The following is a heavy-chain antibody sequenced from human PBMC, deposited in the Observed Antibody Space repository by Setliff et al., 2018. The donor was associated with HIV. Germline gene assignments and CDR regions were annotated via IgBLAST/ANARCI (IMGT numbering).Heavy chain of an antibody. CDR3: ARDMTNYYDRSGSFGWFAP. J-gene: IGHJ5*02. Sequence: PSETLSLTCSVSGGSISGSSYYWGRIRQPPGKGLEWIGSVYHSGSTYYNPSLKSRVTISVDKSKNQFSVKLRSVTAADTAVYYCARDMTNYYDRSGSFGWFAPWGQGTPVTVSS. CDR2: VYHSGST. V-gene: IGHV4-39*07. CDR1: GGSISGSSYY. D-gene: IGHD3-22*01.